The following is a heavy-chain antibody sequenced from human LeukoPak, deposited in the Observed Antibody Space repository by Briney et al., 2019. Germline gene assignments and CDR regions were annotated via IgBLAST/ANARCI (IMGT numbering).Heavy chain of an antibody. CDR1: GFTFSSYW. Sequence: PGGSLRLSCAASGFTFSSYWMSWVRQAPGKGLEWVANIKQDGSEKYYVDSVKGRFTISRDNAKNSLYLQMNSLRAEDTAVYYCAREPYYDSSGSDYWGQGTLVTVSS. V-gene: IGHV3-7*01. J-gene: IGHJ4*02. CDR2: IKQDGSEK. CDR3: AREPYYDSSGSDY. D-gene: IGHD3-22*01.